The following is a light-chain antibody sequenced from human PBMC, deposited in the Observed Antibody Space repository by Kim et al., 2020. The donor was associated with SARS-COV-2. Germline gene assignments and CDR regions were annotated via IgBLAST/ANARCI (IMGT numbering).Light chain of an antibody. J-gene: IGLJ3*02. Sequence: TITISCTGSSSNIGAGFDVHWYQKLPGTAPKLLTYGNTNRPSGVPDRFSASKSGTSASLAISGLQSEDEADYYCQSYDSTLSGGVFGGGTQLTVL. CDR2: GNT. V-gene: IGLV1-40*01. CDR1: SSNIGAGFD. CDR3: QSYDSTLSGGV.